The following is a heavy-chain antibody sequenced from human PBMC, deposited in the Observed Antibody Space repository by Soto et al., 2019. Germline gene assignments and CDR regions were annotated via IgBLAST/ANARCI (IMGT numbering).Heavy chain of an antibody. CDR3: TRGPEVVAAERYWYGMDV. D-gene: IGHD2-15*01. J-gene: IGHJ6*02. V-gene: IGHV1-69*01. CDR1: GGTFSSYA. CDR2: IIPIFGTA. Sequence: QVQLVQSGAEVKKPGSSVKVSCKASGGTFSSYAISWVRQAPGQGLEWMGGIIPIFGTANYAQKFQGRVTIIADESTSTAYMELSSLRSEDTDVYYCTRGPEVVAAERYWYGMDVWGQGTTVTVSS.